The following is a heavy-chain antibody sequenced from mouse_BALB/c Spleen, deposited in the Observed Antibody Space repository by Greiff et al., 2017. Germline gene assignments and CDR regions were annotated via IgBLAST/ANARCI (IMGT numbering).Heavy chain of an antibody. J-gene: IGHJ3*01. D-gene: IGHD2-14*01. CDR1: GFTFSDYY. V-gene: IGHV5-4*02. Sequence: EVKLVESGGGLVKPGGSLKLSCAASGFTFSDYYMYWVRQTPEKRLEWVATISDGGSYTYYPDSVKGRFTISRDNAKNNLYLQMSSLKSEDTAMYYCARDRGTFAYWGQGTLVTVSA. CDR3: ARDRGTFAY. CDR2: ISDGGSYT.